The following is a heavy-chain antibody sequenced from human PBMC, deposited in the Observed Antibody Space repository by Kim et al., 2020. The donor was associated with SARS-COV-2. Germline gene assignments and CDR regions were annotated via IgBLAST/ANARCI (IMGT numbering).Heavy chain of an antibody. V-gene: IGHV3-23*01. J-gene: IGHJ6*02. D-gene: IGHD3-10*01. CDR3: AKGFHVYGSGAPLYYYYGMDV. Sequence: FTISRDNAKNTLYLQMNSLRAEDTAVYYCAKGFHVYGSGAPLYYYYGMDVWGQGTTVTVSS.